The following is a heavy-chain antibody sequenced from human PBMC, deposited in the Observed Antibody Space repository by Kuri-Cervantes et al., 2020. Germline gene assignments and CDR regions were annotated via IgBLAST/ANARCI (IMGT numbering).Heavy chain of an antibody. CDR3: ARDPPGYYGSGSPGYYYMDV. V-gene: IGHV4-61*01. D-gene: IGHD3-10*01. J-gene: IGHJ6*03. Sequence: GSLRLSCTVSGGSISSSSYYWGWIRQPPGKGLEWIGYIYYSGSTNYNPSLKSRVTISVDTSKNQFSLKLSSVTAADTAVYYCARDPPGYYGSGSPGYYYMDVWGKGTTVTVSS. CDR1: GGSISSSSYY. CDR2: IYYSGST.